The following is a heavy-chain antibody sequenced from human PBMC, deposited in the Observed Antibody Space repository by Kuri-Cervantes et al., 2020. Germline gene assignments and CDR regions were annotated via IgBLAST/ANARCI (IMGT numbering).Heavy chain of an antibody. V-gene: IGHV3-23*01. Sequence: GGSLRLSCAASGFTFSSYAMSWVRQAPGKGLEWVSAISGSGGSTYYADSVKGRFTISRDNSKNTLYLQMNSLRAEDTAVYYCAKDTAGVSVAGEFDYWGQGTLVTVSS. CDR3: AKDTAGVSVAGEFDY. J-gene: IGHJ4*02. D-gene: IGHD6-19*01. CDR1: GFTFSSYA. CDR2: ISGSGGST.